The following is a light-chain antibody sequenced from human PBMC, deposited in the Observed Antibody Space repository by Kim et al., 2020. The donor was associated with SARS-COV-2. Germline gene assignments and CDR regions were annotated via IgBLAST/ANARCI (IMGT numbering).Light chain of an antibody. Sequence: SVSPEQPASITCSGDKLGDKYACWYQQKPGQSPVVVIHQDSKRPSGIPERFSGSNSGNTATLTISGTQAMDEADYYCQAWDSSTVVFGGGTQLTVL. CDR2: QDS. CDR1: KLGDKY. J-gene: IGLJ2*01. CDR3: QAWDSSTVV. V-gene: IGLV3-1*01.